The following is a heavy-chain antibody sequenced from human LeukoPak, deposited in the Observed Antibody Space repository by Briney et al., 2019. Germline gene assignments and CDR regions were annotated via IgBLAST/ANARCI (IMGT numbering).Heavy chain of an antibody. Sequence: PGGSLRLSCAASGFTVSSNYMSWVRQAPGKGLEWVSVIYIGGSTYYADSVKGRFTISRDNSKNTLYLQMNSLRAEDTALYYCARDRHVAAAGTVDYWGQGTLVTVSS. D-gene: IGHD6-13*01. CDR2: IYIGGST. J-gene: IGHJ4*02. CDR3: ARDRHVAAAGTVDY. CDR1: GFTVSSNY. V-gene: IGHV3-53*01.